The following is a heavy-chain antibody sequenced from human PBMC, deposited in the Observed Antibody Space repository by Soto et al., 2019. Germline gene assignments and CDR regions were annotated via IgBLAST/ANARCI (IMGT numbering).Heavy chain of an antibody. Sequence: GGSLRLSCAASGFTFSDYYMSWIRQAPGKGLEWVSYISSSGSTIYYADSVKGRFTISRDNAKNSLYLQMNSLRAEDTAVYYCARVAGIVLTGYYYYYMDVWGKGTTVTVSS. D-gene: IGHD2-8*01. CDR2: ISSSGSTI. CDR1: GFTFSDYY. J-gene: IGHJ6*03. V-gene: IGHV3-11*01. CDR3: ARVAGIVLTGYYYYYMDV.